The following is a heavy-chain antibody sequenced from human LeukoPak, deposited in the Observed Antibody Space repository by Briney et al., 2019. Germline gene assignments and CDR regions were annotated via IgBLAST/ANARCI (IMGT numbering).Heavy chain of an antibody. Sequence: SETLSLTCTVSGDSISSGRHSWGWIRQPPGKGLEWIGSISYSGSTYYNPSLKTRVTMSVDTSENQFSLKLSSVTAADSTVYYCVRIYCTSTSCYGDSYYGMDVWGQGTTVTVSS. CDR1: GDSISSGRHS. D-gene: IGHD2-2*01. CDR3: VRIYCTSTSCYGDSYYGMDV. J-gene: IGHJ6*02. V-gene: IGHV4-39*01. CDR2: ISYSGST.